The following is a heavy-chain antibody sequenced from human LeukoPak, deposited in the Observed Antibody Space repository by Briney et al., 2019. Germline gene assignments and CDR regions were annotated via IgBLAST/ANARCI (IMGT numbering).Heavy chain of an antibody. D-gene: IGHD6-13*01. CDR3: AREATSRLVPASAGKDLDY. Sequence: GASVKVSCKSSGYSFTSYYVHWVRQAAGQGLEWMGISNPRRGGANYAQTFQGRVTMTRDTSSNTIYMELSSLRSDDTAVYYCAREATSRLVPASAGKDLDYWGQGTLVTVS. CDR1: GYSFTSYY. J-gene: IGHJ4*02. CDR2: SNPRRGGA. V-gene: IGHV1-46*01.